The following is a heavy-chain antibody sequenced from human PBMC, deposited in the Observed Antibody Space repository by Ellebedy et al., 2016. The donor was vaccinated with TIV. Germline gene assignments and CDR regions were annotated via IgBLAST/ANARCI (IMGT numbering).Heavy chain of an antibody. V-gene: IGHV3-53*04. Sequence: GESLKISCTSSGFIVSTNHMSWVRQAPGQGLESVGGYTNYADSVKGRFTISTHNSRNTLYLQMTNLRTEDTAVYYCAKGSFPFGDKSERIYSFQYWGQGTLVTVSS. J-gene: IGHJ4*02. D-gene: IGHD3-10*01. CDR1: GFIVSTNH. CDR3: AKGSFPFGDKSERIYSFQY. CDR2: GYT.